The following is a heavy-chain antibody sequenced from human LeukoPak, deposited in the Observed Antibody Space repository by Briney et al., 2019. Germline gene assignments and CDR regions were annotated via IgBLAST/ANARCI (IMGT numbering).Heavy chain of an antibody. CDR1: GYIFTSYG. CDR2: INPNDGDT. Sequence: ASVKVSCKASGYIFTSYGISWVRQAPGQGLEWMGWINPNDGDTNYAQKFQGRVTMTRDTSISTAHMEVSRLRSDDTAVYYCARANFLYCSSTTCLFDYWGQGTLVTVSS. CDR3: ARANFLYCSSTTCLFDY. J-gene: IGHJ4*02. D-gene: IGHD2-2*01. V-gene: IGHV1-2*02.